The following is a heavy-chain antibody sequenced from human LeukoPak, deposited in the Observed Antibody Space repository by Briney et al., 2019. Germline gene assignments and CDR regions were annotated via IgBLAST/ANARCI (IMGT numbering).Heavy chain of an antibody. V-gene: IGHV4-59*01. CDR2: IYYTGST. CDR3: ARDGRGYCYGVGFHP. D-gene: IGHD5-18*01. J-gene: IGHJ5*02. Sequence: SETLSLTCTVSGGSISSYYWTWIRQPPGKGLVWIGYIYYTGSTKFNPSLKNLVTIPQDTSKHLFSLKLSSVTAADTAVYYCARDGRGYCYGVGFHPWGQGSMVTVCS. CDR1: GGSISSYY.